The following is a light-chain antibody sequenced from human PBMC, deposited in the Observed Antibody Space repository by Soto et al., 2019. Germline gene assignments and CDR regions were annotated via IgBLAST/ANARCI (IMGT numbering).Light chain of an antibody. J-gene: IGKJ1*01. Sequence: EIVMTQSPATLSVSPWERATLSCRASQSVSSNLGWYQHKPGQAPRLLIYGASTRATGIPARFSGSGSGTEFTLTISSLQSEDFAVYYCQQYDNWPTWTFGQGTKVEIK. CDR1: QSVSSN. CDR3: QQYDNWPTWT. CDR2: GAS. V-gene: IGKV3-15*01.